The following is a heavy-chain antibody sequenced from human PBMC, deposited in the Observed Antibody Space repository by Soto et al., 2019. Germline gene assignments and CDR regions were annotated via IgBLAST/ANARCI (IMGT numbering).Heavy chain of an antibody. J-gene: IGHJ4*02. CDR3: ARGASVNSAVAAQGDY. D-gene: IGHD6-19*01. CDR2: ISYDGSNK. V-gene: IGHV3-30*03. Sequence: PGGSLRLSCAASGFTFSSYGMHWVRQAPGKGLEWVAVISYDGSNKYYADSVKGRFTISRDNAKNTLYLQMNSLRAEDTAVYYCARGASVNSAVAAQGDYWGQGTLVTVSS. CDR1: GFTFSSYG.